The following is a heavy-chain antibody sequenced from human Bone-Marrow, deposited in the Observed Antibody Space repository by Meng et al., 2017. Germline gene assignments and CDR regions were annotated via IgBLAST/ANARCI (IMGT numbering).Heavy chain of an antibody. CDR3: AHTSITMVRGVMPLTNWFDP. Sequence: HISFKELVPTSVQPTQTLTLTCTFSGFSLSTSGVGVGWIRQPPGKALEWLALIYWNDDKRYSPSLKSRLTITKDTSKNQVVLTMTNMDPVDSATYYCAHTSITMVRGVMPLTNWFDPWGQGTLVTVSS. J-gene: IGHJ5*02. CDR1: GFSLSTSGVG. V-gene: IGHV2-5*01. D-gene: IGHD3-10*01. CDR2: IYWNDDK.